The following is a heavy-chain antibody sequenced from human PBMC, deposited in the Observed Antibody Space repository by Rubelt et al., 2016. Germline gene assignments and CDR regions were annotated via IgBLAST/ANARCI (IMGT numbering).Heavy chain of an antibody. J-gene: IGHJ4*02. D-gene: IGHD6-6*01. CDR1: GGSISSYY. CDR3: ARLSSSSGIDY. CDR2: IDYSGST. V-gene: IGHV4-59*08. Sequence: QVQLQESGPGLVKPSETLSLTCTVSGGSISSYYWSWIRQPPGKGLEWIGYIDYSGSTNYNPSLKSRVTISVDTAKNQCSLKLRSVTAADTAVYYCARLSSSSGIDYWGQGILVTVSS.